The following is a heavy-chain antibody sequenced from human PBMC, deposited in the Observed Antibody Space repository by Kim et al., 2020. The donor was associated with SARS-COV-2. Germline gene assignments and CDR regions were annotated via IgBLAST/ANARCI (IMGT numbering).Heavy chain of an antibody. Sequence: SETLSLTCTVSGGSISSGGYYWSWIRQHPGKGLEWIGYIYYSGSTYYNPSLKSRVTISVDTSKNQFSLKLSSVTAADTAVYYCARAQTYYDILTGYCTFDYWGQGTLVTVSS. CDR1: GGSISSGGYY. J-gene: IGHJ4*02. CDR2: IYYSGST. V-gene: IGHV4-31*03. CDR3: ARAQTYYDILTGYCTFDY. D-gene: IGHD3-9*01.